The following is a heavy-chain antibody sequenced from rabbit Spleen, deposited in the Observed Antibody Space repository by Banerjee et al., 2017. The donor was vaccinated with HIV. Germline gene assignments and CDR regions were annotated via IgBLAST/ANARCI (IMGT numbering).Heavy chain of an antibody. D-gene: IGHD8-1*01. J-gene: IGHJ6*01. CDR3: ARDGAGGSYFAL. CDR2: IDIGSSGFT. CDR1: GLDFSGDSY. V-gene: IGHV1S40*01. Sequence: QLLEESGGDLVKPGASLTLTCKASGLDFSGDSYDSYMCWVRQAPGKGLEWIACIDIGSSGFTYFASWAKGRFTISKTSSTTVTLQMTSLTAADTATYFCARDGAGGSYFALWGPGTLVTVS.